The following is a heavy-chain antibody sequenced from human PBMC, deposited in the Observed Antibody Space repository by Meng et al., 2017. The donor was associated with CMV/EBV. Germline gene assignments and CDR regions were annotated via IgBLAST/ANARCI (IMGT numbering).Heavy chain of an antibody. J-gene: IGHJ6*02. V-gene: IGHV3-21*01. CDR2: IISSSSYK. CDR1: GFTFSSYS. D-gene: IGHD1-1*01. CDR3: ARRYNWNDGSWGIVVGEDWTPTNYYYYGMDV. Sequence: GESLKISCAASGFTFSSYSMNWVRQAPGKGLEWGSSIISSSSYKYYADSVKGRFTISRGNAKNSLYLQMNSLRAEDTAVYYCARRYNWNDGSWGIVVGEDWTPTNYYYYGMDVWGQGPTVTVSS.